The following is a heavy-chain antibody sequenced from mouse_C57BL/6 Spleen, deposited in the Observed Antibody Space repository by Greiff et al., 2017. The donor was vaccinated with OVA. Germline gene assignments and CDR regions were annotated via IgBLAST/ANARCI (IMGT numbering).Heavy chain of an antibody. Sequence: QVQLKQPGAELVRPGSSVKLSCKASGYTFTSYWMDWVKQRPGQGLEWIGNIYPSDSETHYNQKFKDKATLTVDKSSSTAYMQLSSLTSEDSAVYYCARSEDYDYFDYWGQGTTLTVSS. CDR1: GYTFTSYW. J-gene: IGHJ2*01. CDR3: ARSEDYDYFDY. V-gene: IGHV1-61*01. CDR2: IYPSDSET. D-gene: IGHD2-4*01.